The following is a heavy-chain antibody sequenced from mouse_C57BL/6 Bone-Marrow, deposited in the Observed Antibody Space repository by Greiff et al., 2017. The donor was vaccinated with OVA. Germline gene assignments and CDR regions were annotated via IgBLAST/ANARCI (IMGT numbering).Heavy chain of an antibody. CDR3: ENCDGNNWYFEV. J-gene: IGHJ1*03. Sequence: QVQLQQPGAELVKPGASVKLSCKASGYTFTSYWMHWVKQRPGQGLEWIGMIHPNSGSTNYNEKFKSKATLTVDKSSSTAYMQLSSLTSEDSAVYYCENCDGNNWYFEVWGTRTTVTVYS. CDR2: IHPNSGST. CDR1: GYTFTSYW. D-gene: IGHD1-1*01. V-gene: IGHV1-64*01.